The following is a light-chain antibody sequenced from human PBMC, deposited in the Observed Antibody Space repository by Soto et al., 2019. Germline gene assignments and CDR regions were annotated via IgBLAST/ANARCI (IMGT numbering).Light chain of an antibody. CDR2: YDD. J-gene: IGLJ2*01. CDR1: NSNIGNNA. Sequence: QSVLTQPPSVSGAHRQRVTISCSGSNSNIGNNAVNWYQQLPGKAPKLLIYYDDLLPSGVSDRFSGSKSGTSASLAISGLQSEDEAGYYCAAWDDSLNGPVFGGGTKVTVL. V-gene: IGLV1-36*01. CDR3: AAWDDSLNGPV.